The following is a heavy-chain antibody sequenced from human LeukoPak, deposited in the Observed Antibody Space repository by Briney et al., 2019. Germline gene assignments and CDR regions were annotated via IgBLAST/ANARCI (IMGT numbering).Heavy chain of an antibody. CDR2: INHSGST. CDR1: GGSFSGYY. D-gene: IGHD3-10*01. V-gene: IGHV4-34*01. J-gene: IGHJ4*02. Sequence: SETLSLTCAVYGGSFSGYYWSWIRQPPGKGLEWIGEINHSGSTNHNPSLKSRVTISVDTSKNQFSLKLSSVTAADTAVYYCARRPRYYYGSGSYYEVYFDYWGQGTLVTVSS. CDR3: ARRPRYYYGSGSYYEVYFDY.